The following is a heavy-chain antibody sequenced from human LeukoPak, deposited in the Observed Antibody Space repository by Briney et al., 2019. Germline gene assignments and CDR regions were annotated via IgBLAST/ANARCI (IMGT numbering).Heavy chain of an antibody. Sequence: PSETLSLTCAVYGGSFSGYYWSWIRQPPGKGLEWIGEINHSGSTNYNPSLKSRVTTSVDTSKNQFSPKLSSVTAADTAVYYCARGRYYMDVWGKGTTVTVSS. CDR1: GGSFSGYY. CDR3: ARGRYYMDV. CDR2: INHSGST. V-gene: IGHV4-34*01. J-gene: IGHJ6*03.